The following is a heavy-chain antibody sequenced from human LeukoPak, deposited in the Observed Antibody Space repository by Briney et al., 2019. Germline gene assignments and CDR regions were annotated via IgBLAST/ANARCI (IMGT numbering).Heavy chain of an antibody. CDR1: GFTVSSNY. V-gene: IGHV3-53*01. CDR2: TYSGGST. Sequence: PGGSLRLSCAASGFTVSSNYMSWVRQAPGKGLEWVSVTYSGGSTYYADSVKGRFTISRDNSKNTLYLQMNSLRAEDTAVYYCARRLGGPDRYYYYGMDVWGQGTTVTVSS. J-gene: IGHJ6*02. D-gene: IGHD1-26*01. CDR3: ARRLGGPDRYYYYGMDV.